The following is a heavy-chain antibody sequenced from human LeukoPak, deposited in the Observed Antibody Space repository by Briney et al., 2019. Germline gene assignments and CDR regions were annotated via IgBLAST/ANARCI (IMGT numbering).Heavy chain of an antibody. CDR1: GFTFSSYA. D-gene: IGHD3-10*01. Sequence: GGSLRLSCAASGFTFSSYAMSWVRQAPGKGLEWVSAISGSGGSTYYADSVKVRFTISRDNSKNTLYLHMDSLRAEDTAVYYCAKDPIWFGEYDIWGQGTMVTVSS. V-gene: IGHV3-23*01. CDR2: ISGSGGST. J-gene: IGHJ3*02. CDR3: AKDPIWFGEYDI.